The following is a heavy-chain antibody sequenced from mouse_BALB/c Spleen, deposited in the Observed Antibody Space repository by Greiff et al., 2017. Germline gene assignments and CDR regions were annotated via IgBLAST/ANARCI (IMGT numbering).Heavy chain of an antibody. CDR1: GDSITSGY. Sequence: EVKLQESGPSLVKPSQTLSLTCSVTGDSITSGYWNWIRKFPGNKLEYMGYISYSGSTYYNPSLKSRISISRDTSKNQYYLQVNSMTTDDAATYYCARTTTVVDYAMDYWGQGTSVTVSS. J-gene: IGHJ4*01. CDR3: ARTTTVVDYAMDY. CDR2: ISYSGST. V-gene: IGHV3-8*02. D-gene: IGHD1-1*01.